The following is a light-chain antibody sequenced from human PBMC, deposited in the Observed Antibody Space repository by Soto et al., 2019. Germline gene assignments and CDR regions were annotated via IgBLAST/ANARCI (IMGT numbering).Light chain of an antibody. J-gene: IGKJ2*01. Sequence: EVLLTQSPGTVSLPPGERATLSCRASQSVSSSSLAWYQQRPGQAPRLLIFTASSRATGTPDRFSGSGSGTDFTLTISRLEPGDFAVYYCQLYGSAPPYIFGPGTKVDIK. CDR1: QSVSSSS. V-gene: IGKV3-20*01. CDR2: TAS. CDR3: QLYGSAPPYI.